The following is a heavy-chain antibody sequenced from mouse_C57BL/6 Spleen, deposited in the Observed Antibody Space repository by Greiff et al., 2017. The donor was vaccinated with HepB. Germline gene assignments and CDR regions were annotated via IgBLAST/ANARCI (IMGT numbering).Heavy chain of an antibody. CDR2: IHPNSGST. CDR1: GYTFTSYW. Sequence: QVQLQQPGAELVKPGASVKLSCKASGYTFTSYWMHWVKQRPGQGLEWIGMIHPNSGSTNYNEKFKSKATLTVDKSSSTAYMQLSSLTSEDSAVYYCARYTTTVEDYFDYWGQGTTLTVSS. J-gene: IGHJ2*01. CDR3: ARYTTTVEDYFDY. V-gene: IGHV1-64*01. D-gene: IGHD1-1*01.